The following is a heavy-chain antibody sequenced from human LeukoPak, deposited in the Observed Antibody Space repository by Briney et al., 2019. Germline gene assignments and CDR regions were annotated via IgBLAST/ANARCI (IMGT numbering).Heavy chain of an antibody. J-gene: IGHJ3*02. D-gene: IGHD2-2*01. CDR1: GYTFTSYA. V-gene: IGHV1-3*01. Sequence: ASVKVSCKASGYTFTSYAMHCVRQAPGQRLEWMGWINAGNGNTKYSQKFQGRVTITRDTSASTAYMELSSLRSEDTAVYYCARALVVTAATRDAFDIWGQGTMVTVSS. CDR2: INAGNGNT. CDR3: ARALVVTAATRDAFDI.